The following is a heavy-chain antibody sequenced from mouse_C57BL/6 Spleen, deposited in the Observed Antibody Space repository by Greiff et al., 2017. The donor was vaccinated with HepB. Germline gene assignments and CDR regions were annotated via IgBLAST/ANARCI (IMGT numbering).Heavy chain of an antibody. CDR2: IDPNSGGT. CDR3: ARWYDGYYDYAMDY. V-gene: IGHV1-72*01. D-gene: IGHD2-3*01. Sequence: QVQLKQPGAELVKPGASVKLSCKASGYTFTSYWMHWVKQRPGRGLEWIGRIDPNSGGTKYNEKFKSKATLTVDKPSSTAYMQLSSLTSEDTAVYYCARWYDGYYDYAMDYWGQGTSVTVSS. CDR1: GYTFTSYW. J-gene: IGHJ4*01.